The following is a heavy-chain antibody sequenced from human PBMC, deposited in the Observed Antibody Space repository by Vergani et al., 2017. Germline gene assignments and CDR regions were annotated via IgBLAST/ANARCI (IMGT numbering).Heavy chain of an antibody. CDR3: AKASGKGSYAYVLDY. V-gene: IGHV3-30*18. CDR1: GFTFSSYS. Sequence: VQLVESGGGLVKPGGSLRLSCAASGFTFSSYSMNWVRQAPGKGLEWVTVISYDGSNKYYADSVKGRFTISRDSSKNTLYLQMNSLRAEDTAVYYCAKASGKGSYAYVLDYWGQGTLVTVSS. D-gene: IGHD5-18*01. J-gene: IGHJ4*02. CDR2: ISYDGSNK.